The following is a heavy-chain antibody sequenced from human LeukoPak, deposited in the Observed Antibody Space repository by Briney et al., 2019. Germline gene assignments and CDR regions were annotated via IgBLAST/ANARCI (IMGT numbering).Heavy chain of an antibody. Sequence: PGRSLRLSCAASGFTFSSYALHWVRQAPGKGLEGVAVISYDGSKKYYADSVKGRFTISRDNSKNTLYLQMNSLRADDTAVYYCARDHGGSYQFDYWGQGTLVTVSS. D-gene: IGHD1-26*01. J-gene: IGHJ4*02. CDR3: ARDHGGSYQFDY. V-gene: IGHV3-30-3*01. CDR2: ISYDGSKK. CDR1: GFTFSSYA.